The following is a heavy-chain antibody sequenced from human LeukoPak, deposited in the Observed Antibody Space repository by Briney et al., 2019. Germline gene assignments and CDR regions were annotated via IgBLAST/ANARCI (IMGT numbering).Heavy chain of an antibody. CDR3: AGLDCSSTSCYVRNPDY. V-gene: IGHV1-18*04. D-gene: IGHD2-2*01. CDR2: ISAYNGNT. Sequence: ASVKVSCKASGYTFTSYGISWVRQAPGQGLEWMGWISAYNGNTNYAQKLQGRVTMTTDTSTSTAYMELRSLRSDDTAVYYCAGLDCSSTSCYVRNPDYWGQGTLVTVSS. CDR1: GYTFTSYG. J-gene: IGHJ4*02.